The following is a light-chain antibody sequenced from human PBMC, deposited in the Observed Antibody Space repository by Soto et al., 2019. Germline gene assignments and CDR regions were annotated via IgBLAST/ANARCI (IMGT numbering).Light chain of an antibody. J-gene: IGKJ5*01. CDR2: DAS. CDR3: QQANSFPIT. V-gene: IGKV1-5*01. CDR1: QSISSW. Sequence: DIQMTQSPSTLSASVGDRVTITCRASQSISSWLAWYQQKPGKAPKLLIYDASSLQSGVTSRFSGSGSGTDFNLTISRLQPEDFATYYCQQANSFPITFGQGTRLEIK.